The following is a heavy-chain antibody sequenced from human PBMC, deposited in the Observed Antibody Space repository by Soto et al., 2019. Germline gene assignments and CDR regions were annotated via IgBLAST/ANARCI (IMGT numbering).Heavy chain of an antibody. J-gene: IGHJ6*03. V-gene: IGHV4-59*08. CDR1: GGSISSYY. D-gene: IGHD3-3*01. CDR2: IYYSGST. Sequence: NPSETLSLTCTVSGGSISSYYWSWIRQPPGKGLEWIGYIYYSGSTNYNPSLKSRITISVDTSKNQFFLKLSSVTAADTAVYYCSRKSRYDFWSGRYYYYYYMDVWGKGTTVTVSS. CDR3: SRKSRYDFWSGRYYYYYYMDV.